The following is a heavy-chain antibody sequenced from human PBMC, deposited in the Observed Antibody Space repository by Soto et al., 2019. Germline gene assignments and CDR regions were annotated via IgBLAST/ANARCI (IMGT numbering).Heavy chain of an antibody. J-gene: IGHJ6*03. CDR3: ARQDGITIFGVVIGYYYMDV. CDR1: GGSISSSSYY. D-gene: IGHD3-3*01. Sequence: SETLSLTCTVSGGSISSSSYYWGWIRQPPGKGLEWIGSIYYSGSTYYNPSLKSRVTISVDTSKNQFSLKLSSVTAADTAVYYCARQDGITIFGVVIGYYYMDVWGKGTTVTVSS. V-gene: IGHV4-39*01. CDR2: IYYSGST.